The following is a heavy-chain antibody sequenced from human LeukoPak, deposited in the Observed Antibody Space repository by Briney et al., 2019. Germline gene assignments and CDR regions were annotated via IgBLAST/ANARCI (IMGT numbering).Heavy chain of an antibody. CDR2: FYYIGST. V-gene: IGHV4-59*01. D-gene: IGHD3-22*01. CDR3: AATFDSSGYYLPANRAEYFQH. J-gene: IGHJ1*01. CDR1: GGSISSYY. Sequence: SKTLSLTCTVSGGSISSYYWSWIRQPPGKGLEWIGYFYYIGSTNYNPSLKSRVTISVDTSKNQFSLKLSSVTAADTAVYYCAATFDSSGYYLPANRAEYFQHWGQGTLVTVSS.